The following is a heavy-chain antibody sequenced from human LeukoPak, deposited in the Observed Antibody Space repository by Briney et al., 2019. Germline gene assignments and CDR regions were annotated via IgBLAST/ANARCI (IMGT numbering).Heavy chain of an antibody. V-gene: IGHV2-5*02. Sequence: ESAPTLVKPPQTLTLTCTFSGFAPGTPGGGVGWIRQPPGEALERITVNYWDDDKRYSPSLKSRLTISKDTSKNQVVLTMTNMDPVDTGTYYCAHGNGEGNTWNGGAFDIWGQGTMVTVSS. D-gene: IGHD1-1*01. CDR3: AHGNGEGNTWNGGAFDI. CDR1: GFAPGTPGGG. J-gene: IGHJ3*02. CDR2: NYWDDDK.